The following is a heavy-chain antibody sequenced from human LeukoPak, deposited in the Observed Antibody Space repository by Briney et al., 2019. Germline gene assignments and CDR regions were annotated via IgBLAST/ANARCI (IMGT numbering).Heavy chain of an antibody. CDR1: GGTFSSYA. CDR3: ARGHVDTAMAPYYYYYYYMDV. Sequence: GASVKVSCKASGGTFSSYAISWVRQAPGQGLEWMGGIIPVFGTANYAQKFQGRVTITTDESTSTAYMELSSLRSEDTAVYYCARGHVDTAMAPYYYYYYYMDVWGKGTTVTVSS. D-gene: IGHD5-18*01. CDR2: IIPVFGTA. J-gene: IGHJ6*03. V-gene: IGHV1-69*05.